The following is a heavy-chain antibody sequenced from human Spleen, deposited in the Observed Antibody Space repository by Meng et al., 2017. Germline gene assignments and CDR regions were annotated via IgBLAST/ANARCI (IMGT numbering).Heavy chain of an antibody. CDR1: GFTFSSYS. V-gene: IGHV3-21*01. CDR2: ISSSSGYI. J-gene: IGHJ1*01. D-gene: IGHD6-13*01. Sequence: GGSLRLSCAASGFTFSSYSMNWVRQAPGKGLEWVSSISSSSGYIYYADSVKGRFTISRDNAKNSLYLQMNSLRAEDTAVYYCARVRQLLVPGTEYFHHWGQGTLVTVSS. CDR3: ARVRQLLVPGTEYFHH.